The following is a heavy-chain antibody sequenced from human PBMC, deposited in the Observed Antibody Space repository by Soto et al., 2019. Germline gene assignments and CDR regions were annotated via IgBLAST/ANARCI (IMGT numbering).Heavy chain of an antibody. Sequence: SETLSLTCTVSAGSTSSSSYYWGWIRQPPGKGLEWIGSIYYSGSTYYNPSLKSRVTISVDTSKNQFSLKLSSVTAADTAVYYCARRGYYAISAFDIWGQGTMVTVSS. J-gene: IGHJ3*02. CDR2: IYYSGST. CDR1: AGSTSSSSYY. V-gene: IGHV4-39*01. D-gene: IGHD2-8*01. CDR3: ARRGYYAISAFDI.